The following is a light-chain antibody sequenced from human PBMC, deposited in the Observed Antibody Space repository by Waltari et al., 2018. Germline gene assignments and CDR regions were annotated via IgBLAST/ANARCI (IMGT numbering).Light chain of an antibody. V-gene: IGLV1-36*01. CDR2: YDD. J-gene: IGLJ2*01. CDR1: SSNIGNNA. CDR3: AAWDDSLNALV. Sequence: QSVLTQPPSVSEAPRQRVTISCSGSSSNIGNNAVNWYQQLPGKAPKLLIYYDDLLPSGVSDRCSGSKSGTSASLAISGLQSEDEADYYCAAWDDSLNALVFGGGTKLTVL.